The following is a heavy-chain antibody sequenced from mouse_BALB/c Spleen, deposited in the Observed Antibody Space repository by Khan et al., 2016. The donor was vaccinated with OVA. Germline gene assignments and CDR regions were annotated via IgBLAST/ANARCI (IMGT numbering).Heavy chain of an antibody. D-gene: IGHD2-14*01. CDR2: IWSGGNT. CDR1: GFSLTTYG. V-gene: IGHV2-2*01. Sequence: QVQLKESGPGLVRPSQTLSITCTVSGFSLTTYGVHWVRQSPGKGLEWLGVIWSGGNTDYNAAFISRLSITKDNSKSQVFFKINSLQTDDTAMYYCARNSYMYDFTYWGQGTLVTVSA. J-gene: IGHJ3*01. CDR3: ARNSYMYDFTY.